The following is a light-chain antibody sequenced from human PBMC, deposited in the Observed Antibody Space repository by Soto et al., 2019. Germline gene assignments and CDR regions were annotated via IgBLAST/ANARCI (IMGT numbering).Light chain of an antibody. CDR3: QQYNTWYT. CDR1: QSVTSD. V-gene: IGKV3-15*01. Sequence: EIVMTQSPATLPVSPGERVTLSCRASQSVTSDLAWYQQRPGQAPRLLIYGASTRATGIPARFSGSGSGTEFSLTISSLQSEDFAVYYCQQYNTWYTFGQGTKL. CDR2: GAS. J-gene: IGKJ2*01.